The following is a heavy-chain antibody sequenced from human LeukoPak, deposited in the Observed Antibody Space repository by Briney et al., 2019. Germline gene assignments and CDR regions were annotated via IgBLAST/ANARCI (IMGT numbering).Heavy chain of an antibody. V-gene: IGHV3-48*01. J-gene: IGHJ4*02. D-gene: IGHD6-19*01. CDR3: AGHSSGWYNIFDC. Sequence: PGGSLRLSCAASGFTFSSYNMNWVRQAPGKGLEWVSYISSSSSSIYYADSVEGRFTISRDNAKNSLYLQMNSLRAEDTAVYYCAGHSSGWYNIFDCWGQGTLVSVSS. CDR1: GFTFSSYN. CDR2: ISSSSSSI.